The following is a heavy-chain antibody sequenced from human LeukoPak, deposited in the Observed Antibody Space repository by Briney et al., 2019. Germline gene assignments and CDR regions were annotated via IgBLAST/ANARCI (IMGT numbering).Heavy chain of an antibody. V-gene: IGHV4-39*01. CDR1: GGSISSSRDY. D-gene: IGHD3-3*01. CDR3: ARRTLRFLEIEL. Sequence: PSETLSLTCTVSGGSISSSRDYWVWLRQPPGKGLEWIGRIDYSGSTYYNPSLNSRVTITVDASTNQFSLMMRSVTAAAPADYYGARRTLRFLEIELWGRGTLVTVSS. CDR2: IDYSGST. J-gene: IGHJ2*01.